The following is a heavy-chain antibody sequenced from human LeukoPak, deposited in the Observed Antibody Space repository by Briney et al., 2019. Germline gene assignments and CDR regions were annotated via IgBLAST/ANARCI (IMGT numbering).Heavy chain of an antibody. J-gene: IGHJ4*02. D-gene: IGHD3-16*02. Sequence: GGSLRLSCAASGFTLDEYTMHWVRQAPGKGLEWVSLISWDGGSTYYADSVKGRFTISRDNSKNSLYLQMNSLRAEDTALYYCAKGPGRGSYRYGYFDYWGQGTLVTVSS. CDR3: AKGPGRGSYRYGYFDY. CDR2: ISWDGGST. V-gene: IGHV3-43D*03. CDR1: GFTLDEYT.